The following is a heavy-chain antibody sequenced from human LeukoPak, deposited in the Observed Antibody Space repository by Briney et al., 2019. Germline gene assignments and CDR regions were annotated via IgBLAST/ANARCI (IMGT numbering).Heavy chain of an antibody. CDR3: ARPLGYSYGNKSFDY. Sequence: SETLSLTCAVYGGSFSGYYRSWIRQPPGKGLEWIGEINHSGSTNYNPSLKSRVTISVDTSKNQFSLKLSSVTAADTAVYYCARPLGYSYGNKSFDYWGQGTLVTVSS. CDR2: INHSGST. J-gene: IGHJ4*02. V-gene: IGHV4-34*01. CDR1: GGSFSGYY. D-gene: IGHD5-18*01.